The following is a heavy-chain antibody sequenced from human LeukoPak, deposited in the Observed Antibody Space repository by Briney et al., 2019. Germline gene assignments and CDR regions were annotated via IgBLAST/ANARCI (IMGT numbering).Heavy chain of an antibody. CDR1: GFTFSSYS. D-gene: IGHD3-10*01. CDR3: AREVPGAMARLLSYYYYGMDV. CDR2: ISSSSSYI. Sequence: GSLRLSCAASGFTFSSYSMNWVRQAPGKGLEWVSSISSSSSYIYYADSVKGRFTISRDNAKNSLYLQMNSLRAEDTAVYYCAREVPGAMARLLSYYYYGMDVWGQGTTVTVSS. J-gene: IGHJ6*02. V-gene: IGHV3-21*01.